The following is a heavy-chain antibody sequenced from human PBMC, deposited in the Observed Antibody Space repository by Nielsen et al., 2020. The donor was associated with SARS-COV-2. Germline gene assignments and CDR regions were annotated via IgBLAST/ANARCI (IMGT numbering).Heavy chain of an antibody. CDR2: FDPEDGET. D-gene: IGHD3-9*01. J-gene: IGHJ6*02. CDR3: ARDYDILTGYYHQDYYYYYGMDV. V-gene: IGHV1-24*01. Sequence: ASVKVSCKVSGYTLTELSMHWVRQAPGKGLEWMGGFDPEDGETIYAQKFQGRVTMTEDTSTDTAYMELSSLRSEDTAVYYCARDYDILTGYYHQDYYYYYGMDVWGQGTTVTVSS. CDR1: GYTLTELS.